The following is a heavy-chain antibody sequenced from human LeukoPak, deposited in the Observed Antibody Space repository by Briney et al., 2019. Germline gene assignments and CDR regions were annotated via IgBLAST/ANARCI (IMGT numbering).Heavy chain of an antibody. D-gene: IGHD3-10*01. CDR3: ARRPNYYGSGSYHHFDY. V-gene: IGHV3-48*01. J-gene: IGHJ4*02. CDR1: GFTFISYS. Sequence: PGASLRLSCAASGFTFISYSMNWVRQPPGKGLEWVSYISSSSSTIYYADSVKGRFTISRDNAKNSLYLQMNSLRAEDTAVYYCARRPNYYGSGSYHHFDYWGQGTLVTVSS. CDR2: ISSSSSTI.